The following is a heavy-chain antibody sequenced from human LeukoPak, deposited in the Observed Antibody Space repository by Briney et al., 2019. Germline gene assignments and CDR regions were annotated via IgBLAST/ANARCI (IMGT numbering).Heavy chain of an antibody. J-gene: IGHJ6*02. D-gene: IGHD6-6*01. CDR1: GFTFSSYA. CDR2: ISYDGSNK. CDR3: AKSISYYYYGMDV. Sequence: PGGSLRLSCAASGFTFSSYAMHWVRQAPGKGLEWVAVISYDGSNKYYADSVKGRFTISRDNSKNTLYLQINSLRAEDTAVYYCAKSISYYYYGMDVWGQGTTVTVSS. V-gene: IGHV3-30-3*01.